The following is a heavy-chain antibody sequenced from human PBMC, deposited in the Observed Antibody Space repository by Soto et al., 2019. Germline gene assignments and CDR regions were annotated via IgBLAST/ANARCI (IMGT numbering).Heavy chain of an antibody. V-gene: IGHV3-33*01. Sequence: GGSLRLCCAASGFTFSSYGMHWVRQAPGKGLEWVAVIWYDGSNKYFADSVKGRFTISRDNSKNTLYLQMNSLRAEDTAVYYCARQGQYSSSYEFPFDYWGQGTLVTVSS. CDR3: ARQGQYSSSYEFPFDY. CDR2: IWYDGSNK. D-gene: IGHD6-13*01. J-gene: IGHJ4*02. CDR1: GFTFSSYG.